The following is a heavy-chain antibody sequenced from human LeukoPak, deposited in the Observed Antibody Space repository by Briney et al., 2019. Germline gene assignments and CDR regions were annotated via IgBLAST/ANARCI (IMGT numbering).Heavy chain of an antibody. CDR1: GFTFSNAW. D-gene: IGHD2-2*01. V-gene: IGHV4-59*01. J-gene: IGHJ4*02. CDR3: ARGVRGGYYFDY. Sequence: GSLRLSCAASGFTFSNAWMSWIRQPPGKGLEWIGYIYYSGSTNYNPSLKSRVTISVDTSKNRFSLKLSSVTAADTAVYYCARGVRGGYYFDYWGQGTLVTVSS. CDR2: IYYSGST.